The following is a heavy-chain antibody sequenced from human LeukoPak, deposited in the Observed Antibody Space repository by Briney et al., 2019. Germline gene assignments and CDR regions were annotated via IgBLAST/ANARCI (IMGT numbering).Heavy chain of an antibody. Sequence: PGGSLRLSCAASGFTFSSHSMNWVRQAPGKGLEWVSSISSNSSYIYYADSMKGRFTVSRDNAKNSLYLQMNSLRAEDTAVYYCAREPVCCSGYYYIDYWGQGTLVTVSS. D-gene: IGHD3-22*01. CDR2: ISSNSSYI. CDR1: GFTFSSHS. J-gene: IGHJ4*02. V-gene: IGHV3-21*01. CDR3: AREPVCCSGYYYIDY.